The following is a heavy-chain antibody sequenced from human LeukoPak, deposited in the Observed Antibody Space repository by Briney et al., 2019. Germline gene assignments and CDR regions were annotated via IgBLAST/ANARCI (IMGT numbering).Heavy chain of an antibody. V-gene: IGHV1-24*01. CDR3: ARDFAGSFWFDP. J-gene: IGHJ5*02. CDR1: GYTLTELS. D-gene: IGHD6-6*01. Sequence: ASVKVSCKVSGYTLTELSMHWVRQAPGKGLEWMGGFDPEDGETIYAQKFQGRVTMTEDTSTDTAYMELSSLRSEDTAVYYCARDFAGSFWFDPWGQGTLVTVSS. CDR2: FDPEDGET.